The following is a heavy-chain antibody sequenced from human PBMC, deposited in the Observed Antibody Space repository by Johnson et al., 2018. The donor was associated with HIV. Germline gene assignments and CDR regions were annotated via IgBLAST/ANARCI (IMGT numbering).Heavy chain of an antibody. CDR1: GFTFSSYA. CDR2: IKQDGSEK. J-gene: IGHJ3*02. Sequence: EVQLVESGGGLVKPGRSLRLSCAASGFTFSSYAMHWVRQAPGKGLEWVANIKQDGSEKYYVDSVKGRFTISRDNAKNSLYLQMNSLRAEDTAVYYCARDRNYYDSSGYDAFDIWGQGTMVTVSS. V-gene: IGHV3-7*01. D-gene: IGHD3-22*01. CDR3: ARDRNYYDSSGYDAFDI.